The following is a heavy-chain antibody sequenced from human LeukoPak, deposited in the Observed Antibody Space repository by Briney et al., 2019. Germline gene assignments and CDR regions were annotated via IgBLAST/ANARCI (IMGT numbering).Heavy chain of an antibody. CDR2: INAGNGNT. Sequence: ASVKVSCKASGGTFSSYAISWVRQAPGQGLEWMGWINAGNGNTKYSQKFQGRVTITRDTSASTAYMELSSLRSEDTAVYYCASAKAYYYDSSGYYPFHYWGQGTLVTVSS. CDR3: ASAKAYYYDSSGYYPFHY. V-gene: IGHV1-3*01. J-gene: IGHJ4*02. CDR1: GGTFSSYA. D-gene: IGHD3-22*01.